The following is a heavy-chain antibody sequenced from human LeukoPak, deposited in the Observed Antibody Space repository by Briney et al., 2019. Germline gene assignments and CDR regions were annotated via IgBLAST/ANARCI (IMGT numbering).Heavy chain of an antibody. Sequence: GGSLRLSCAASGFTFSSYEMSWIRQAPGKGLEWVSYISSSGSTIYYADSVKGRFTISRDNAKNSLYLQMNSLRAEDTAVYYCASGFGVVIFDYWGQGTLVTVSS. V-gene: IGHV3-48*03. CDR1: GFTFSSYE. CDR3: ASGFGVVIFDY. J-gene: IGHJ4*02. CDR2: ISSSGSTI. D-gene: IGHD3-3*01.